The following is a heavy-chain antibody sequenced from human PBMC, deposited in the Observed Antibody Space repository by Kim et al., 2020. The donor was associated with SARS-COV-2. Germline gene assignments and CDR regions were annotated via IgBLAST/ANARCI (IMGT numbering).Heavy chain of an antibody. CDR2: IYYSGST. CDR3: ARGSRYINDAFDI. V-gene: IGHV4-59*13. J-gene: IGHJ3*02. CDR1: GGSISSYY. Sequence: SETLSLTCTVSGGSISSYYWSWIRQPPGKGLEWIGYIYYSGSTNYNPSLKSRVTISVDTSKNQFSLKLSSVTAADTAVYYCARGSRYINDAFDIWGQGTMVTVSS. D-gene: IGHD1-1*01.